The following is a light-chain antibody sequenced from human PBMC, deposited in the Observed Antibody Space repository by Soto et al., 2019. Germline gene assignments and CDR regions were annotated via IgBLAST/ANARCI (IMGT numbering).Light chain of an antibody. CDR3: QSYDNSLSVYV. V-gene: IGLV2-18*02. Sequence: QSALTQPPSVSGSPGQSVTISCTGTSTDFVGYNRVSWYQQPPGTAPKLMIYEVSKRPSGVPDRFSGSKSGTSASLAITGLQAEDEADYYCQSYDNSLSVYVFGTGTKLTVL. J-gene: IGLJ1*01. CDR1: STDFVGYNR. CDR2: EVS.